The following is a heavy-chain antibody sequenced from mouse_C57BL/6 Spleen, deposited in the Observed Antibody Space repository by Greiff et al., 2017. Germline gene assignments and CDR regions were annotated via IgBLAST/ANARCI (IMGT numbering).Heavy chain of an antibody. J-gene: IGHJ2*01. CDR3: TARLTGSLDY. Sequence: EVKVEESGGGLVQPGGSMKLSCVASGFTFSNYWMNWVRQSPEKGLEWVAQIRLKSDNYATHYAESVKGRFTISRDDSKSSVYLQMNNLRAEDTGIYYCTARLTGSLDYWGQGTTLTVSS. D-gene: IGHD4-1*01. V-gene: IGHV6-3*01. CDR2: IRLKSDNYAT. CDR1: GFTFSNYW.